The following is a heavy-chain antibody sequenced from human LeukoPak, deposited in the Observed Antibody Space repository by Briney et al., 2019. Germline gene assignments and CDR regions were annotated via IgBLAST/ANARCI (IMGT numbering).Heavy chain of an antibody. CDR1: GFILSQYS. J-gene: IGHJ4*02. D-gene: IGHD3-3*01. V-gene: IGHV3-48*01. CDR3: AKEIFSAQFDY. Sequence: GGSLRLSCAASGFILSQYSMNWVRQAPGKGLEWVSHIRSSSETFYADSVKGRFTISRDNARNSLYLQMNNLRAEDTAVYYCAKEIFSAQFDYWGQGTLVTVSS. CDR2: IRSSSET.